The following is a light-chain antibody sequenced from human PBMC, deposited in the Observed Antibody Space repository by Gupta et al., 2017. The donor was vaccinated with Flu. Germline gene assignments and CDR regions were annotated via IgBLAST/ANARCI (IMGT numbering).Light chain of an antibody. CDR1: QGIRND. CDR2: AAS. J-gene: IGKJ1*01. Sequence: DIQMTQSPSSLSASVGDRVTITCRATQGIRNDLGWYQQKPGKAHKRLIYAASSVKSGVPSRFSGSGSGTEFTLTISGRQPEDFANYYCQHQNSSPWTFGQGTKVEIK. V-gene: IGKV1-17*01. CDR3: QHQNSSPWT.